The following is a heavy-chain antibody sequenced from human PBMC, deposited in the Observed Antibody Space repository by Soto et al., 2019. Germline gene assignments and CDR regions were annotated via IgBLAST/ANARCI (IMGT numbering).Heavy chain of an antibody. Sequence: GSLRLSCSASGFTVSSNDMSWFRQAPGKGLEWVSVIYSGGSTYYADSVKGRFTISRDNSKNTLYLQMNSLRAEDTAVYYCARDVVAEYFQHWGQGTLVTVSS. V-gene: IGHV3-53*01. CDR2: IYSGGST. CDR3: ARDVVAEYFQH. J-gene: IGHJ1*01. D-gene: IGHD2-15*01. CDR1: GFTVSSND.